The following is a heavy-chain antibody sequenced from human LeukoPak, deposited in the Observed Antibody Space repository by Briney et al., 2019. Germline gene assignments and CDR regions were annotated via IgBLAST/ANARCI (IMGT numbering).Heavy chain of an antibody. CDR1: VGTFSSYA. CDR2: IIPILGIA. D-gene: IGHD3-3*01. V-gene: IGHV1-69*04. CDR3: ASDFWSGYLVDPYYYYGMDV. J-gene: IGHJ6*02. Sequence: ASVKVSCKASVGTFSSYAISWVRQAPGQGLEWMGRIIPILGIANYAQKFQGRVTITADKSTSTAYMELSSLRSEDPAVYYCASDFWSGYLVDPYYYYGMDVWGQGTTVTVSS.